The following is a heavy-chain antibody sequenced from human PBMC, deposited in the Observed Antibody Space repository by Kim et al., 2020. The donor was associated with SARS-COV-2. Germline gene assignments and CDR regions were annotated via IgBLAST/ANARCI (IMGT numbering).Heavy chain of an antibody. Sequence: SETLSLTCTVSGGSISSSSYYWGWIRQPPGKGLEWIGSIYYSGSTYYNPSLKSRVTISVDTSKNQFSLKLSSVTAADTAVYYCAREDWGVAATYYFDYWGQGTLVTVSS. V-gene: IGHV4-39*07. CDR3: AREDWGVAATYYFDY. CDR1: GGSISSSSYY. CDR2: IYYSGST. D-gene: IGHD2-15*01. J-gene: IGHJ4*02.